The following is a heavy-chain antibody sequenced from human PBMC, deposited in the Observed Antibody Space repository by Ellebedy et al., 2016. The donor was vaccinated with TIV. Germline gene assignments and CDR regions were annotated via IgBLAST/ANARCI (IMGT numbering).Heavy chain of an antibody. V-gene: IGHV3-53*01. CDR3: ARVCGGDCYDAFDL. CDR2: IYTSGST. Sequence: GESLKISXTASGFTVSSNYINWVRQAPGKGLEWVSIIYTSGSTSYADSVRGRFTISRDNSKNTVYLQMNSLRAEDTAVYYCARVCGGDCYDAFDLWGQGTMVTVSS. J-gene: IGHJ3*01. D-gene: IGHD2-21*01. CDR1: GFTVSSNY.